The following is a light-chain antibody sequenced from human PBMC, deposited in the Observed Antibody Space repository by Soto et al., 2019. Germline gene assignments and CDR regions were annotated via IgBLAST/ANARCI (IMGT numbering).Light chain of an antibody. Sequence: EIVMTQSPATLSVSPGERATLLCRASQNIRTNLAWYQQKPGQAPRLLIYGASTRATGIPVRFSGSGSGTEFTLAINSLQSEDFAVYYCKHYNTWPGFGQGTKLEIK. CDR3: KHYNTWPG. V-gene: IGKV3-15*01. CDR1: QNIRTN. CDR2: GAS. J-gene: IGKJ2*01.